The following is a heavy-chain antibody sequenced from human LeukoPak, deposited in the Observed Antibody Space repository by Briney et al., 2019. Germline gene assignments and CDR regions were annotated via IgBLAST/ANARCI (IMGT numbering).Heavy chain of an antibody. J-gene: IGHJ1*01. V-gene: IGHV3-30*18. Sequence: GGSLRLSCAVSGFTFSSYGMHWVRQAPGKGLEWVAVISYDGSNKYYADSVKGRFTITRDNSKNTLYLQMNSLRAEDTAVYYCAKGKHIVVVTAILAGYFQHWGQGTLVTVSS. CDR2: ISYDGSNK. D-gene: IGHD2-21*02. CDR1: GFTFSSYG. CDR3: AKGKHIVVVTAILAGYFQH.